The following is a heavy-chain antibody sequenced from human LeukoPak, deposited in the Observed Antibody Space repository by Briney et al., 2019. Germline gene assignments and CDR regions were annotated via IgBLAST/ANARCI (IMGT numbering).Heavy chain of an antibody. V-gene: IGHV4-30-4*08. CDR2: IYYSGST. CDR3: ARFYYDSSGYYQTSDAFDI. Sequence: SETLSLTCAVYGGSFSGYYWSWIRQPPGKGLEWIGYIYYSGSTYYNPSLKSRVTISVDTSKNQFSLKLSSVTAADTAVYYCARFYYDSSGYYQTSDAFDIWGQGTMVTVSS. J-gene: IGHJ3*02. D-gene: IGHD3-22*01. CDR1: GGSFSGYY.